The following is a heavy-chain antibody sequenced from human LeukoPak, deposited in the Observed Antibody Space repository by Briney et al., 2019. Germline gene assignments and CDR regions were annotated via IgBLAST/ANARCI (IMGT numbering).Heavy chain of an antibody. D-gene: IGHD3-16*01. CDR2: IYWNDDK. J-gene: IGHJ4*02. Sequence: SGPTLVNPTQTLTLTCTFSGFSLSTNGVGVGWIRQPPGKALEWLALIYWNDDKRYSLSLKNRLNITKDNYKNQVVLTMTNMDPVDTATYYCAHAGLTSSFDYWGQGSLVTVSS. CDR3: AHAGLTSSFDY. V-gene: IGHV2-5*01. CDR1: GFSLSTNGVG.